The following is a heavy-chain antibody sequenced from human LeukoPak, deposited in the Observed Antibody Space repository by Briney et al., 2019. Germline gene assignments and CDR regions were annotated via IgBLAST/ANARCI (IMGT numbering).Heavy chain of an antibody. CDR2: ISAYNGNT. CDR1: GYTFTSHG. D-gene: IGHD6-13*01. CDR3: ARSHGYSSSWLAVAGFNWFDP. V-gene: IGHV1-18*01. Sequence: ASVKVSCKASGYTFTSHGISWVRQAPGQGLEWMGWISAYNGNTNYAQKLQGRVTMTTETSTSTAYMELRSLRSDDTAVYYCARSHGYSSSWLAVAGFNWFDPWGQGTLVTVSS. J-gene: IGHJ5*02.